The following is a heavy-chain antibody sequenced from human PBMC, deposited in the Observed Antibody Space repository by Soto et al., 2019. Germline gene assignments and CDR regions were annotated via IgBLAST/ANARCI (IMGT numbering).Heavy chain of an antibody. CDR3: ARGLYYYGSGGYYYFLPHRGAFDI. CDR1: GFTVSSNY. CDR2: IYSGGST. V-gene: IGHV3-53*04. Sequence: GGSLRLSCAASGFTVSSNYMSWVRQAPGKGLEWVSVIYSGGSTYYADSVKGRFTISRHNSKNTLYLQMNSLRAEDTAVYYCARGLYYYGSGGYYYFLPHRGAFDIWGQGTMVTVSS. J-gene: IGHJ3*02. D-gene: IGHD3-10*01.